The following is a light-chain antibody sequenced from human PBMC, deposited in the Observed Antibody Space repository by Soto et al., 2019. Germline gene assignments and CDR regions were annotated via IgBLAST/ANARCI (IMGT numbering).Light chain of an antibody. CDR2: GAS. V-gene: IGKV3-15*01. J-gene: IGKJ4*01. Sequence: DIGMTQSSATQSMSQGERATLSCRASQSVSSNLAWYQQKPGQAPRLLIYGASTRATGIPSRFSGSGSGTEFTLTISSLQSEDFAVYYCQQYSNCPPLTFGGVTK. CDR1: QSVSSN. CDR3: QQYSNCPPLT.